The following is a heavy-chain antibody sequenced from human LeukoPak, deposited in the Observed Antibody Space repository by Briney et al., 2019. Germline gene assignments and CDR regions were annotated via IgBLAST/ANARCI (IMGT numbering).Heavy chain of an antibody. V-gene: IGHV3-74*01. CDR2: INSDGSST. CDR1: GFTFSSNW. Sequence: QAGGSLRLSCAASGFTFSSNWMHWVRQAPGKGLGWVSRINSDGSSTTYAESVKGRFTISRDNAKNTLYLQMNSLRAEDTAVYYCARELPFDYWGQGTLVTVSS. CDR3: ARELPFDY. J-gene: IGHJ4*02.